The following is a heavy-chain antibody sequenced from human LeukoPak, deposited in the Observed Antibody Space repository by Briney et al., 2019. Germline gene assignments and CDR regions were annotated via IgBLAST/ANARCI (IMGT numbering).Heavy chain of an antibody. Sequence: SQTLSLTCTVSGGSISNGGYYWSWIRQHPGKGVEWIGYIYYSGSTYYNPSLKSRVTIPVDTSKNQFSLKLSSVTAADTAVYYCARHYCSSTSCYRPWDAFDIWGQGTMVTVSS. D-gene: IGHD2-2*01. CDR3: ARHYCSSTSCYRPWDAFDI. J-gene: IGHJ3*02. CDR2: IYYSGST. CDR1: GGSISNGGYY. V-gene: IGHV4-31*03.